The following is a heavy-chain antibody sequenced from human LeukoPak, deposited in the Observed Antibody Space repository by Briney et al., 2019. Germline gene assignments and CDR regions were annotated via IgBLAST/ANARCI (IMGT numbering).Heavy chain of an antibody. CDR1: GFTFSSYA. D-gene: IGHD3-22*01. Sequence: GGSLRLSCAASGFTFSSYAMSWVRQAPGKGLEWVSTISGSGGSTYYADSVKGRFTISRDNSKNTLYLQMNSLRAEDTAVYYCANAASYDSSGYSIWGQGTMVTVSS. J-gene: IGHJ3*02. V-gene: IGHV3-23*01. CDR3: ANAASYDSSGYSI. CDR2: ISGSGGST.